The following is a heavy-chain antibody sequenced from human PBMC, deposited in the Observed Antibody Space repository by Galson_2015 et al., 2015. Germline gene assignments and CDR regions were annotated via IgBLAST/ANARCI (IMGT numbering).Heavy chain of an antibody. CDR1: GGTFSSYA. CDR3: ARLSTYGSGSYALGRFDP. J-gene: IGHJ5*02. Sequence: SVKVSCKASGGTFSSYAISWVRQAPGQGLEWMGRIIPILGIANYAQKFQGRVTITADKSTSTAYMELSSLRSEDTAVYYCARLSTYGSGSYALGRFDPWGQGTPVTVSS. D-gene: IGHD3-10*01. V-gene: IGHV1-69*04. CDR2: IIPILGIA.